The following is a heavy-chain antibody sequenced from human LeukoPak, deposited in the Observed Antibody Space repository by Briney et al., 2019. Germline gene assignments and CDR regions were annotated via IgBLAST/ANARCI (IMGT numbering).Heavy chain of an antibody. CDR2: ISYDGSNK. J-gene: IGHJ6*02. D-gene: IGHD4-17*01. V-gene: IGHV3-30*18. CDR1: GFTFSSYG. Sequence: GGSLRLSCAASGFTFSSYGMHWVRQAPGKGLEWVAVISYDGSNKYYADSVKGRFTISRDNSKNTLYLQMNSLRAEDTAVYYCAKYHDYGDYDLKPDYYYYGMDVWGQGTTVTASS. CDR3: AKYHDYGDYDLKPDYYYYGMDV.